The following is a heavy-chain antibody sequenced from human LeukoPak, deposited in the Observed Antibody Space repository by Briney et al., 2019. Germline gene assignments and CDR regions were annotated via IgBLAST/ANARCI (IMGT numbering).Heavy chain of an antibody. Sequence: GGSLRLSCAASGFTFSSYSMNWVRQAPGKGLEWVSSISSSSSYIYYADSVKGRFTISRDNAKNSLYLQMNSLRAEDTAVYYCAKDRGIYGGKSGWFDPWGQGTLVTVSS. D-gene: IGHD4-23*01. CDR3: AKDRGIYGGKSGWFDP. J-gene: IGHJ5*02. CDR1: GFTFSSYS. V-gene: IGHV3-21*01. CDR2: ISSSSSYI.